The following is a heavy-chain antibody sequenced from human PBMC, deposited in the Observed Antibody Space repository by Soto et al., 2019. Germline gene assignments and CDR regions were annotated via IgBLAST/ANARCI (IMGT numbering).Heavy chain of an antibody. Sequence: EVQLVESGGGLIQPGGSLRLSCAASGFTVSSHYMSWVRQAPGKGLEWVSVIYSGGSTYYADSVKGRFTISRDNSKNTLYLQMNSLRAEDTAVYYCARALRSLHFDYWGQGTLVTVSS. CDR1: GFTVSSHY. CDR2: IYSGGST. J-gene: IGHJ4*02. V-gene: IGHV3-53*01. D-gene: IGHD3-16*02. CDR3: ARALRSLHFDY.